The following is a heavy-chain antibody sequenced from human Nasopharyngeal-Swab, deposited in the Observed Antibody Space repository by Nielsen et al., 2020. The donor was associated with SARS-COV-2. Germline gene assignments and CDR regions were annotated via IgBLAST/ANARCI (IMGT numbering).Heavy chain of an antibody. Sequence: SVKVSCKASGGTFSSYAISWVRQAPGQGLEWMGRIIPILGIANYAQKFQGRVTVTADKSTSTAYMELSSLRSEDTAVYYCARVVSGSGDYWGQGTLVTVSS. CDR3: ARVVSGSGDY. D-gene: IGHD1-26*01. CDR2: IIPILGIA. CDR1: GGTFSSYA. V-gene: IGHV1-69*04. J-gene: IGHJ4*02.